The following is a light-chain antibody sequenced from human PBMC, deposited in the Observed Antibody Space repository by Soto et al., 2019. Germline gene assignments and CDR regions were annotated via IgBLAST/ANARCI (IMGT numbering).Light chain of an antibody. Sequence: QPVLTQSSSASASLGSSVKLTCTLSSGHSGYIIAWHQQQPGKAPRYLMKLEGSGSYNKGSGVPDRFSGSSSGAYRYLTISNLQFEDEADYYCETWDDNAWVFGGGTKLTVL. V-gene: IGLV4-60*02. J-gene: IGLJ3*02. CDR3: ETWDDNAWV. CDR1: SGHSGYI. CDR2: LEGSGSY.